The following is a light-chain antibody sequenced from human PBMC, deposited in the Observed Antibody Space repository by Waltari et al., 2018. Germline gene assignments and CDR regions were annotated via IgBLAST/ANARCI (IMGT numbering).Light chain of an antibody. Sequence: VILTPSPATLSFSPGERGTLSCRASQSVANYLAWYQQKPGQAPRLLIYGASSRATGIPDRFSGTGSGTEFTLTISSLEPEDFAVYFCQRYSNSPLTFGGGTKVEIK. CDR1: QSVANY. J-gene: IGKJ4*01. CDR2: GAS. CDR3: QRYSNSPLT. V-gene: IGKV3-11*01.